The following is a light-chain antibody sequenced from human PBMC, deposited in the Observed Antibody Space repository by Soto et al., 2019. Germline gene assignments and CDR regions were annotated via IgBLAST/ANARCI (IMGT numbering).Light chain of an antibody. CDR2: GDN. J-gene: IGLJ1*01. CDR1: TSNIGAPYD. CDR3: QSYDISLHNYV. Sequence: QSVLTQPPSVSGAPGQRVSISCTGSTSNIGAPYDVHWYQHLPGTAPKLLIYGDNNRPSGVPDRFSGSKPGTSASLAITRLLAEDEADYYCQSYDISLHNYVFGTGTKVTVL. V-gene: IGLV1-40*01.